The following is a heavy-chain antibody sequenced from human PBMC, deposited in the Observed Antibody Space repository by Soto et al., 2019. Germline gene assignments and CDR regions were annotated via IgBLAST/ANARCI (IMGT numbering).Heavy chain of an antibody. V-gene: IGHV3-21*01. Sequence: EVQLVESGGGLVKPGGSLRLSCAASGFTFSSYSMNWVRQAPGKGLEWVSSISSSSSYIYYADSVKGRFTISRDNAKNSRYLQMNSLRAEDTAVYYCALEVSEDCSGGSCYSGFDYWGQGTLVTVSS. CDR1: GFTFSSYS. CDR2: ISSSSSYI. D-gene: IGHD2-15*01. J-gene: IGHJ4*02. CDR3: ALEVSEDCSGGSCYSGFDY.